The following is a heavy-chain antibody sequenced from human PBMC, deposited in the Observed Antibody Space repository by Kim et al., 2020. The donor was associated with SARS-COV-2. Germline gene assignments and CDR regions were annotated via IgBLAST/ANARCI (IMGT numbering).Heavy chain of an antibody. V-gene: IGHV3-7*03. J-gene: IGHJ4*02. CDR3: ARGRWSYTLDY. Sequence: GGSLRLSCAASGFIFSNYCMSWVRQAPGKGLEWVAYSRQNGSWISYADSVKGRFTISRDNANNLLYLQMNNVRADDTAVYYCARGRWSYTLDYWGPGTL. CDR1: GFIFSNYC. D-gene: IGHD1-26*01. CDR2: SRQNGSWI.